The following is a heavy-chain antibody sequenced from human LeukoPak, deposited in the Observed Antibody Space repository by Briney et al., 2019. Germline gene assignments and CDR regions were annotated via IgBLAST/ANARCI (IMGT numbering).Heavy chain of an antibody. V-gene: IGHV3-48*04. CDR1: GFTFGDYS. CDR2: ISSSSTTI. Sequence: GGSLRLSFAASGFTFGDYSMNWVRQAPGKGLEWVSYISSSSTTIYYADSVKGRFTISRDNAKNSLYLQMNSLRAEDTGVYYCARDPRFGDTVWGQGTTVTVSS. D-gene: IGHD3-10*01. CDR3: ARDPRFGDTV. J-gene: IGHJ6*02.